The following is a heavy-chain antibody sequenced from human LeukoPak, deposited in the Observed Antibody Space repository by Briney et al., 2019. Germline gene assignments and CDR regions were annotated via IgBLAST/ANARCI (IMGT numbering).Heavy chain of an antibody. J-gene: IGHJ3*02. CDR1: GFTFSSYS. Sequence: PGGSLRLSCAPSGFTFSSYSMNWVRQAPGKGLEWVSSISSSSYIYYADSVKGRFTISRDNAKNSLYLQMNSLRAEDTAVYYCGAGYYSGVGAFDIWGQGTMVTVSS. CDR3: GAGYYSGVGAFDI. D-gene: IGHD3-22*01. CDR2: ISSSSYI. V-gene: IGHV3-21*01.